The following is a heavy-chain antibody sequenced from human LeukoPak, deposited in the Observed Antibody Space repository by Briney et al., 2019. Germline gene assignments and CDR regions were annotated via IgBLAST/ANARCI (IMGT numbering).Heavy chain of an antibody. CDR2: IIPIFGTA. CDR3: ARVEYSYAPFDY. D-gene: IGHD5-18*01. Sequence: ASVKVSCKASGGTFSSYASSWVRQAPGQGLEWMGGIIPIFGTANYAQKFQCRVAITADESTSTAYMELSSLRSEDTAVYYCARVEYSYAPFDYWGQGTLVTVSS. V-gene: IGHV1-69*13. J-gene: IGHJ4*02. CDR1: GGTFSSYA.